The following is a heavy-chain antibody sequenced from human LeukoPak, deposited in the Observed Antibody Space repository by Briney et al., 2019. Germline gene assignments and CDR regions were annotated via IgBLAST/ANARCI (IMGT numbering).Heavy chain of an antibody. CDR3: VRGAYPSP. CDR2: MNPGTNKR. V-gene: IGHV1-8*01. Sequence: ASVTVSCKASGYTFTSYDINWVRQAPGQGPEWMAWMNPGTNKRGFAQKFQGRVTLTSDSSISTAYMEMTSLTTDDTAVYYCVRGAYPSPWGQGTLVTVSS. CDR1: GYTFTSYD. J-gene: IGHJ4*02.